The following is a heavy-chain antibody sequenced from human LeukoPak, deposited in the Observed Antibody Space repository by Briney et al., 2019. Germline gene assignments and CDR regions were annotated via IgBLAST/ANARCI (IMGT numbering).Heavy chain of an antibody. CDR2: ISSSSRHM. CDR1: GFTFSGYS. CDR3: ARDGSFTSGSYFDS. V-gene: IGHV3-21*01. D-gene: IGHD6-19*01. Sequence: GGSLRLSCAASGFTFSGYSMNWVRQAPARGLEWVSSISSSSRHMHYADSVQGRFTISRDNAKNSLYLQINNLRAEDTAIYYCARDGSFTSGSYFDSWGQGTLVTVSS. J-gene: IGHJ4*02.